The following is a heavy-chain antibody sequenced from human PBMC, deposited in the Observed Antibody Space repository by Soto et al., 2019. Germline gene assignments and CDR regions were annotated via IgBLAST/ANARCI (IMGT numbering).Heavy chain of an antibody. D-gene: IGHD6-13*01. CDR2: ISGSGGST. J-gene: IGHJ4*02. CDR3: ARAPLYSSSWCDY. V-gene: IGHV3-23*01. Sequence: GGSLRLSCAASGFTFSSYAMSWVRQAPGKGLEWVSAISGSGGSTYYADSVKGRFTISRDNSKNSLYLQMNSLRAEDTAVYYCARAPLYSSSWCDYWGQGTLVTVSS. CDR1: GFTFSSYA.